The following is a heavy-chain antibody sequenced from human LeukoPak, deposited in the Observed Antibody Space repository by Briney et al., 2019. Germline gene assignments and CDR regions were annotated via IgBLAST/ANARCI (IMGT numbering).Heavy chain of an antibody. CDR1: GGSISSSSYY. Sequence: SETLSLTCTVSGGSISSSSYYWGWIRQHPGKGLEWIGYIYYSGSTYYNPSLKSRVTISVDTSKNQFSLKLSSVTAADTAVYYCARATYYGSGSYQARYFDLWGRGTLVTVSS. J-gene: IGHJ2*01. CDR2: IYYSGST. D-gene: IGHD3-10*01. CDR3: ARATYYGSGSYQARYFDL. V-gene: IGHV4-30-4*08.